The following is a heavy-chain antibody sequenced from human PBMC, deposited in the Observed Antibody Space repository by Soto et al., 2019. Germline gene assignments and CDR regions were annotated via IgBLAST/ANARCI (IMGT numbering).Heavy chain of an antibody. J-gene: IGHJ4*02. CDR2: ISYDGSNK. V-gene: IGHV3-30-3*01. D-gene: IGHD6-6*01. Sequence: QVQLVESGGGVVQPGRSLRLSCVASGFTFSSYAMHWVRQAPGKGLEWVAVISYDGSNKYYADSVKGRFTISRDNSKNTLYLQMNSLRAEDTAVYYCARESEYSSSCDYWGQGTLVTVSS. CDR3: ARESEYSSSCDY. CDR1: GFTFSSYA.